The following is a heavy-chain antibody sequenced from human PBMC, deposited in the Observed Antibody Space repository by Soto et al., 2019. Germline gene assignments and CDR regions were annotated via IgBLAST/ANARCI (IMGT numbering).Heavy chain of an antibody. CDR2: ISGSGGST. CDR3: AKRIWELTPVADAFDI. J-gene: IGHJ3*02. D-gene: IGHD1-26*01. Sequence: PGGSLRLSCAASGFTFSSYAMSWVRQAPGKGLEWVSAISGSGGSTYYADSVKGRFTISRDNSKNTLYLQMNSLRAEDTAVYYCAKRIWELTPVADAFDIWGQRQMVTVS. CDR1: GFTFSSYA. V-gene: IGHV3-23*01.